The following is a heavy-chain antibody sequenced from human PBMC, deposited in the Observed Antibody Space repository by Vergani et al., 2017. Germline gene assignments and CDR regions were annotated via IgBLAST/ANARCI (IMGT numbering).Heavy chain of an antibody. CDR2: ISGSGGST. D-gene: IGHD6-19*01. CDR3: AKDRQWLVRRPPFYFDY. J-gene: IGHJ4*02. V-gene: IGHV3-23*01. CDR1: GFTFSSYA. Sequence: EVQLLESGGGLVQPGGSLRLSCAASGFTFSSYAMSWVRQAPGKGLEWVSAISGSGGSTYYADSVKCRFTISRDNSKNTLYLQMNSLRAEDTAVYYCAKDRQWLVRRPPFYFDYWGQGTLVTVSS.